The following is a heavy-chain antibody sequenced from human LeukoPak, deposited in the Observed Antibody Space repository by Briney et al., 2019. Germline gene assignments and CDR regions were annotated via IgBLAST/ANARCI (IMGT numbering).Heavy chain of an antibody. CDR2: IWYDGSNK. J-gene: IGHJ4*02. CDR1: GFTFSSYG. CDR3: AREGYYYDSSGLYYFDC. D-gene: IGHD3-22*01. Sequence: GGSLRLSCAASGFTFSSYGMHWVRQAPGKGLEWVAVIWYDGSNKYYADSVKGRFTISRDNSKNTLYLQMNSLRAEDTAVYYCAREGYYYDSSGLYYFDCWGQGTLVTVSS. V-gene: IGHV3-33*01.